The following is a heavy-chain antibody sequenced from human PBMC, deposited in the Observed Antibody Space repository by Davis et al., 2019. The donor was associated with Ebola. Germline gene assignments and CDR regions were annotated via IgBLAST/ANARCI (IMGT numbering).Heavy chain of an antibody. J-gene: IGHJ4*02. D-gene: IGHD5-24*01. V-gene: IGHV3-23*01. CDR1: GFTLNYYA. Sequence: PGGSLRLSCAASGFTLNYYAMNWVRQAPGKGLEWVAGLTSGGDTYYVESVKGRFTISRDSSKNMLYLEMNSLRAEDTAVYHCAKGPRGMATIPFDYWGQGTLVTVYS. CDR3: AKGPRGMATIPFDY. CDR2: LTSGGDT.